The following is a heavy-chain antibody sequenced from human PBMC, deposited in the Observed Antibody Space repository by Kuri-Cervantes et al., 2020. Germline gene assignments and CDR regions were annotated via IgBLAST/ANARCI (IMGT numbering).Heavy chain of an antibody. CDR1: GFTFSNAW. CDR3: GRSAITVAGIDAFDI. V-gene: IGHV3-15*01. Sequence: GGSLRLSCAASGFTFSNAWMSWVRQAPGKGLEWVGRIKSKTDGGTTDYAAPVKGRFTISRDDSKNTLYLQMNSLKTEDTAVYYCGRSAITVAGIDAFDIWGQGTMVTVSS. CDR2: IKSKTDGGTT. J-gene: IGHJ3*02. D-gene: IGHD6-13*01.